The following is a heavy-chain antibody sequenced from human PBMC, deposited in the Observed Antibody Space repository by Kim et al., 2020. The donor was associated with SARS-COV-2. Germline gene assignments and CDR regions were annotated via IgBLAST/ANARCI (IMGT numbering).Heavy chain of an antibody. V-gene: IGHV4-59*08. CDR1: GGSISNYY. CDR3: ARYRYSGDDFDY. Sequence: SETLSLTCTVSGGSISNYYWSWIRQPPGKGLEWIGFIYYTGTTNYNSFLKSRVTISVDTSKNQFSLKLTSVTAADTAVYYWARYRYSGDDFDYWGQGALV. D-gene: IGHD5-12*01. CDR2: IYYTGTT. J-gene: IGHJ4*02.